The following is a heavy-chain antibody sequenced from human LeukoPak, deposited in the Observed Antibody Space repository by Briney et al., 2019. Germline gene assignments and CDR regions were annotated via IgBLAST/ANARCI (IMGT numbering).Heavy chain of an antibody. V-gene: IGHV3-23*01. CDR2: ISGSGASA. CDR1: GFTFSSYA. CDR3: AKAGPPTEYSSTWRSFDY. D-gene: IGHD6-6*01. Sequence: PGGSLRLSCAASGFTFSSYAMSWVRQAPGKGLELVSVISGSGASAYYADSVKGRFTISRDNSKNTLYLQMNSLRAEDTAVYYCAKAGPPTEYSSTWRSFDYWGQGILVTVSS. J-gene: IGHJ4*02.